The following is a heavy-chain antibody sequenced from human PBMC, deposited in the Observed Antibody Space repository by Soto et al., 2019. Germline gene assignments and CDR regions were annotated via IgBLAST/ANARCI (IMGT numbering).Heavy chain of an antibody. Sequence: PGGSLRLSCAASGFTFSSYAMHWVRQAPGKGLEWVAVISYDGSNKYYADSVKGRFTISRDNSENTLYPQMNSLRAEDTAVYYCARDPPMGSPHYYYGMDVWGQGTTVTVSS. V-gene: IGHV3-30-3*01. CDR3: ARDPPMGSPHYYYGMDV. CDR2: ISYDGSNK. CDR1: GFTFSSYA. J-gene: IGHJ6*02. D-gene: IGHD3-16*01.